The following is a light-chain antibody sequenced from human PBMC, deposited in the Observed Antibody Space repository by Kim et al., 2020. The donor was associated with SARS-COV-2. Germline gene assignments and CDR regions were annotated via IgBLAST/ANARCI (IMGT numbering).Light chain of an antibody. J-gene: IGKJ4*01. Sequence: ASVRDRVTITCRASQSITTYLNWYQQKPGKAPNLLIYGTSNLQSGVPSRFGGSGFGTDFTLTISNLQPEDSAIYYCQQSYNIPLTFGGGTKVDIK. CDR3: QQSYNIPLT. CDR1: QSITTY. CDR2: GTS. V-gene: IGKV1-39*01.